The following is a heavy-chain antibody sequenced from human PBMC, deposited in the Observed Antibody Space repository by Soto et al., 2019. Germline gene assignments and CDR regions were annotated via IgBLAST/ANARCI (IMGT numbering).Heavy chain of an antibody. CDR1: GGSFSGYY. CDR2: INHSGST. V-gene: IGHV4-34*01. Sequence: SETLSLTCAVYGGSFSGYYWSWIRQPPGKGLEWIGEINHSGSTNYNPSLKSRVTISVDTSKNQFSLKLSSVTAADTAVYYCARGPYNWNYVSQRAWFDPWGQGTLVTVSS. J-gene: IGHJ5*02. D-gene: IGHD1-7*01. CDR3: ARGPYNWNYVSQRAWFDP.